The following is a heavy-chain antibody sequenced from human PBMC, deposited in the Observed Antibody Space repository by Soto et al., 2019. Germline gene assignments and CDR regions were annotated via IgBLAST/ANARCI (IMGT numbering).Heavy chain of an antibody. V-gene: IGHV1-3*01. D-gene: IGHD6-6*01. CDR1: GYTFTSYA. CDR2: INAGNGNT. CDR3: ARDHSSSPGWFDP. J-gene: IGHJ5*02. Sequence: ASVKVSCKASGYTFTSYAMHWVRQAPGQRLEWMGWINAGNGNTKYSQKFQGRVTITRDTSASTAYMELSRLRSDDTAVYYCARDHSSSPGWFDPWGQGTLVTVSS.